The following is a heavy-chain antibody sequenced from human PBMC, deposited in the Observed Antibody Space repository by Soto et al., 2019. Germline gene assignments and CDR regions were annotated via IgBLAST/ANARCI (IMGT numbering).Heavy chain of an antibody. CDR2: IYSGGST. V-gene: IGHV3-53*01. J-gene: IGHJ6*02. Sequence: PGGSLRLSCAASGFTVSSNYMSWVRQAPGKGLEWVSVIYSGGSTYYADSVKGRFTISRXXXXXXLXLXMXXXXAEXTAVYYCARDRWVYQDYGPYGMDVWGQGTTVTVSS. CDR3: ARDRWVYQDYGPYGMDV. CDR1: GFTVSSNY. D-gene: IGHD4-17*01.